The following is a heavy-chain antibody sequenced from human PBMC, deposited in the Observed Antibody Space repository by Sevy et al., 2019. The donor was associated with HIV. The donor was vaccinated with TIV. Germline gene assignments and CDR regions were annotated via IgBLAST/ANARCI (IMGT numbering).Heavy chain of an antibody. V-gene: IGHV1-18*01. J-gene: IGHJ4*02. D-gene: IGHD5-12*01. CDR3: ARDSLDIVATRDRFFDY. CDR1: GYTFTSYG. CDR2: ISAYNGNT. Sequence: ASVKVSCKASGYTFTSYGISWVRQAPGQGLEWMGWISAYNGNTNYAQKLQGRVTMTTDTSTSTAYMELRSLRSDDTAVYYCARDSLDIVATRDRFFDYWGQGTLVTVSS.